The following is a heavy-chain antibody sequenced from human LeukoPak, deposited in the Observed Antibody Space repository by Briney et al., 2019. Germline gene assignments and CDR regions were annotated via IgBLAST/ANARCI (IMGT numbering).Heavy chain of an antibody. V-gene: IGHV4-34*01. CDR1: GVSFHGYY. CDR3: AGNDFPVDYYDSSGYYYTYYFDY. J-gene: IGHJ4*02. Sequence: PSETLSLTCAVYGVSFHGYYWSWIRQPPGKGLEWIGEINHSGSTNYNPSLKSRVTISVDTSKNQFSLKTISVTAADTAVDYRAGNDFPVDYYDSSGYYYTYYFDYWGQGTLVTVSS. CDR2: INHSGST. D-gene: IGHD3-22*01.